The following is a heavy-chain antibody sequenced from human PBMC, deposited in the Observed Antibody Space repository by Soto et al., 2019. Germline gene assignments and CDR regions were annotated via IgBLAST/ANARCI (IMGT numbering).Heavy chain of an antibody. CDR3: AKDKYFGSGSYYIFDY. CDR2: ISSDGSDK. V-gene: IGHV3-30*18. Sequence: QVQLVEAGGGEVQPGRSLRLSCAASGFTFNNYGIHWVRQAPGKGLEWVAVISSDGSDKDYADSVKGRFTISRDNSRNTLYLQMNSLRAEDTAVYYCAKDKYFGSGSYYIFDYWGQGTLVTVSS. CDR1: GFTFNNYG. J-gene: IGHJ4*02. D-gene: IGHD3-10*01.